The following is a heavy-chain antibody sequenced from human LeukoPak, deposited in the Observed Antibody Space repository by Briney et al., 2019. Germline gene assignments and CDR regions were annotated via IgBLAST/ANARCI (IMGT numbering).Heavy chain of an antibody. V-gene: IGHV3-7*04. CDR1: GFTFSSSW. D-gene: IGHD3-16*01. Sequence: GGSLRLSCAASGFTFSSSWMTWVRQAPGKGLEWVATIKPDGSGGSYVDSVIGRFTISRDNAEKSLFLRMINLRAEDTAVYYCARDRAYKTFDYWGQGALVTVSS. CDR2: IKPDGSGG. J-gene: IGHJ4*02. CDR3: ARDRAYKTFDY.